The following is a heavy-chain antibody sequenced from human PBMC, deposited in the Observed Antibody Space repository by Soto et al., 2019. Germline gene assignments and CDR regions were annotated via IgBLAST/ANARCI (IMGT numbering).Heavy chain of an antibody. D-gene: IGHD2-15*01. J-gene: IGHJ6*02. CDR3: ARDPSVVVVAATPYYYYGMDV. CDR2: IKQDGSEK. Sequence: EVQLVESGGGLVQPGGSLRLSCAASGFTFSSYWMSWVRQAPGKGLEWVANIKQDGSEKYYVDSVKGRFTISRDNAKNSLDLQMNRLRAEDTAVYYCARDPSVVVVAATPYYYYGMDVWGQGTTVTVSS. CDR1: GFTFSSYW. V-gene: IGHV3-7*01.